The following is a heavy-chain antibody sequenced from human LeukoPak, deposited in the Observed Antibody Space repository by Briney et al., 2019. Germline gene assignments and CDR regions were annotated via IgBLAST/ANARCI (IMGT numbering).Heavy chain of an antibody. CDR1: GDSISSYY. CDR3: LGQGVTAAGTFY. V-gene: IGHV4-4*07. Sequence: SETLSLTCTMSGDSISSYYWTWIRQPAGKGLEWIGRTHTSGSTNYNPSLRSRVTMSADTSKNQFSLRLTSVTAADTAVYYCLGQGVTAAGTFYRGQGTLVTVSP. D-gene: IGHD6-13*01. CDR2: THTSGST. J-gene: IGHJ4*02.